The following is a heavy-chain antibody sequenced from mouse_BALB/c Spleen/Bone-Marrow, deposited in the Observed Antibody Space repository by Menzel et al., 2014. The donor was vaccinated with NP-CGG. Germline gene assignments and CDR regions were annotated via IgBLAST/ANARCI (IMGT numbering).Heavy chain of an antibody. Sequence: VQLQQSGAELVKPGASVKLSCTASGFNIKDTYMHWVKQRPEQGLEWIGRIDPANGNTKYDPKFQGKATITADTSSNTAYLQLSSLTSEDTAVYYYASYVYGYYLDYWGQGTTLTVSS. CDR1: GFNIKDTY. CDR3: ASYVYGYYLDY. J-gene: IGHJ2*01. V-gene: IGHV14-3*02. D-gene: IGHD2-2*01. CDR2: IDPANGNT.